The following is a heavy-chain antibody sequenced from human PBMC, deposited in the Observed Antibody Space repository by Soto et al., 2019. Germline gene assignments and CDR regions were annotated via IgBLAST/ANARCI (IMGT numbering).Heavy chain of an antibody. CDR3: STGPANGGY. D-gene: IGHD2-8*01. Sequence: GGSLRLSCAASGITFSAAWMSWVRQAPGKGLEWLGRIKSKTYDETTDYAAPVKGRFTISRDDSKTTVFLQMNSLKTDDTAVYYCSTGPANGGYWGQGTLVTVSS. J-gene: IGHJ4*02. CDR2: IKSKTYDETT. CDR1: GITFSAAW. V-gene: IGHV3-15*01.